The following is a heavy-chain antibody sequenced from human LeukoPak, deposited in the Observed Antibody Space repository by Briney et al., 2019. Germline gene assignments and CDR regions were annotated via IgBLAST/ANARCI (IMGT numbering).Heavy chain of an antibody. D-gene: IGHD3-22*01. V-gene: IGHV1-18*01. CDR2: ISAYNGNT. J-gene: IGHJ4*02. CDR1: GYTFTSYG. Sequence: ASVKVSCQASGYTFTSYGISWVRQAAGQGLEWMGWISAYNGNTNYAQKLQGRVTMTTDTSTSTAYMELRSLRSDDTAVYYCARSGAYYYDSSGYYAVGYWGQGTLVTVSS. CDR3: ARSGAYYYDSSGYYAVGY.